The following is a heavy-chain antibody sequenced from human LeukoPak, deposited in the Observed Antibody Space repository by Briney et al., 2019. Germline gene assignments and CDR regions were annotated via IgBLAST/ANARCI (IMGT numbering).Heavy chain of an antibody. J-gene: IGHJ4*02. CDR2: IFYSGST. V-gene: IGHV4-39*01. CDR3: ARQESSNWD. Sequence: SETLSLTCTVSGGSISSSTYYWGWIRQPPGKGLEWIGSIFYSGSTYYNPSLKSRVTISVDTSKNQFSLKLNSVTAADTAEYYCARQESSNWDWGQGTLVTVSS. CDR1: GGSISSSTYY. D-gene: IGHD6-13*01.